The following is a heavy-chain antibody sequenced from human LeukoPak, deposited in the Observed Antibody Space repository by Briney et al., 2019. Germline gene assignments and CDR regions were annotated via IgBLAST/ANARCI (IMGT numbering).Heavy chain of an antibody. Sequence: GGSLRLSCAASGFTFSSYGMQWVRQAPGQGLEWVAIIWYDGSDKYYADSVKGRFAISRDNSKNTLYLQMNSLKDEDTAVYYCAREGGQQLGSFDYWGQGTLVTVSS. V-gene: IGHV3-33*01. CDR3: AREGGQQLGSFDY. D-gene: IGHD6-13*01. J-gene: IGHJ4*02. CDR2: IWYDGSDK. CDR1: GFTFSSYG.